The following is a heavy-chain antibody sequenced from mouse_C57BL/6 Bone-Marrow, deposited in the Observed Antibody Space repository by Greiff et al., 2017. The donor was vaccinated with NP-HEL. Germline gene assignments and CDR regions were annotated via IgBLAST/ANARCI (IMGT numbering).Heavy chain of an antibody. CDR2: ISYDGSN. V-gene: IGHV3-6*01. J-gene: IGHJ4*01. D-gene: IGHD1-1*01. CDR1: GYSITSGYY. CDR3: ARRPTVDY. Sequence: DVKLQESGPGLVKPSQSLSLTCSVTGYSITSGYYWNWIRQFPGNKLEWMGYISYDGSNNYNPSLKNRISITRDTSKNQFFLKLNSVTTEDTATYYCARRPTVDYWGQGTSVTVSS.